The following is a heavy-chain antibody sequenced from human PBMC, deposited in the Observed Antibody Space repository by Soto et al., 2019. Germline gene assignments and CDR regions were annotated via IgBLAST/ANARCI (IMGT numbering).Heavy chain of an antibody. CDR1: GFTFSSYA. D-gene: IGHD4-17*01. J-gene: IGHJ4*02. CDR2: ISYNGRNA. CDR3: AGLTVTETPGYFDY. V-gene: IGHV3-30-3*01. Sequence: QVQLVESGGGVVQPGKSRRLSCATSGFTFSSYAIHWVRQAPGKGLEWVSLISYNGRNAYYADSVKGRFTISRDKSTKTVYLHMNSVRVEDTAVYYCAGLTVTETPGYFDYWGQGTLVTVSS.